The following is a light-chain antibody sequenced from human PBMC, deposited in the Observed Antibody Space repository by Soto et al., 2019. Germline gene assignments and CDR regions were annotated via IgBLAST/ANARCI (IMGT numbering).Light chain of an antibody. CDR3: QNYYKAAFT. J-gene: IGKJ3*01. CDR2: HAS. CDR1: QGIDNY. V-gene: IGKV1-27*01. Sequence: DIPMTQFPSSLSASVGDRVTITCRASQGIDNYVAWYQQRPGKVPKLLIYHASTLQPGVPSRFSGSGSGTDCTLTISSLQPEDVATYYCQNYYKAAFTFGPGTRVDIK.